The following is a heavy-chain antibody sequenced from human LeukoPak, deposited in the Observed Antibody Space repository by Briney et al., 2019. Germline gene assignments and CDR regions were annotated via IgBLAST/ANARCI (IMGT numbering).Heavy chain of an antibody. CDR3: ARGHYYDSSGYYHEEDFYFDY. Sequence: GGSLRLSCAASGFTFSTYAMSWVRQAPGKGLEWVSAISVSAGSTYYADSVKGRFTISRDNSKNTLYLQMNSLRAEDTAVYYCARGHYYDSSGYYHEEDFYFDYWGQGTLVTVSS. CDR1: GFTFSTYA. CDR2: ISVSAGST. V-gene: IGHV3-23*01. D-gene: IGHD3-22*01. J-gene: IGHJ4*02.